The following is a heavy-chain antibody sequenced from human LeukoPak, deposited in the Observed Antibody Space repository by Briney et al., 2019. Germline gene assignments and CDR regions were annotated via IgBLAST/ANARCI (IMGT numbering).Heavy chain of an antibody. CDR1: GFTFSSYA. V-gene: IGHV3-23*01. J-gene: IGHJ6*03. CDR2: ISGSGGST. CDR3: ARLRYCSSTSCYYEYYYMDV. D-gene: IGHD2-2*01. Sequence: GGSLRLSCAASGFTFSSYAMSWVRQAPGKGLEWVSAISGSGGSTYYADSVKGRFTISRDNAKNSLYLQMNSLRAEDTAVYYCARLRYCSSTSCYYEYYYMDVWGKGTTVTVSS.